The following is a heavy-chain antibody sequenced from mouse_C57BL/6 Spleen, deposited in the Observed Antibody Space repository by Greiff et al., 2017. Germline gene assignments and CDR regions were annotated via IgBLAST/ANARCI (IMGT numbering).Heavy chain of an antibody. Sequence: QVQLQQSGAELVRPGTSVKVFCKASGYAFTNYLIEWVKQRPGQGLEWIGVINPGSGGTNYNEKFKGKATLTADKSSSTAYMQLSSLTSEDSAVYFCARDRTGDWYCDVWGTGTTVTVSS. J-gene: IGHJ1*03. V-gene: IGHV1-54*01. CDR1: GYAFTNYL. D-gene: IGHD3-2*01. CDR2: INPGSGGT. CDR3: ARDRTGDWYCDV.